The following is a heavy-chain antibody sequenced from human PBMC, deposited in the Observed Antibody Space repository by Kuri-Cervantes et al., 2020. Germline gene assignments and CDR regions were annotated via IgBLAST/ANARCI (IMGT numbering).Heavy chain of an antibody. CDR2: INTNTGNP. D-gene: IGHD1-1*01. CDR3: ARDHDWNDELGAFDT. CDR1: GGTFSSYA. J-gene: IGHJ3*02. Sequence: ASVKVSCKASGGTFSSYAISWVRQAPGQGLEWMGWINTNTGNPTYAQGLTGRFVFSLDTSVSTAYLQISSLKAEDTAVYYCARDHDWNDELGAFDTWGQGTMVTVSS. V-gene: IGHV7-4-1*02.